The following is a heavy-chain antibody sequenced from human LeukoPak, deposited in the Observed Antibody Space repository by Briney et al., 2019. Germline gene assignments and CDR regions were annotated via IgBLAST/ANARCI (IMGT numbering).Heavy chain of an antibody. D-gene: IGHD2-2*01. CDR1: GYTFASFG. V-gene: IGHV1-18*01. Sequence: ASVKVSCKASGYTFASFGITWVRQAPGQGLEWMGWINTHNGDTNYAQKLQGRVTMTTDTSTSTAYMELRSLRSEDTAVYYCAGEGDIVVVPAAMSGPWGQGTLVTVSS. CDR2: INTHNGDT. J-gene: IGHJ5*02. CDR3: AGEGDIVVVPAAMSGP.